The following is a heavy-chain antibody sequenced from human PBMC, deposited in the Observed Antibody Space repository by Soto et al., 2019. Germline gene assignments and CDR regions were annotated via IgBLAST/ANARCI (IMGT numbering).Heavy chain of an antibody. CDR1: GGTFSSYT. Sequence: QVQLVQSGAEVKKPGSSVKVSCKASGGTFSSYTISWVRQAPGQGLEWMGRIIPILGIANYAQKFQGRVTITADNSTSTAYMELSSLRSEDTAVYYCARDQECSSTSCYVFDYWGQGTLVTVSS. D-gene: IGHD2-2*01. CDR3: ARDQECSSTSCYVFDY. CDR2: IIPILGIA. V-gene: IGHV1-69*08. J-gene: IGHJ4*02.